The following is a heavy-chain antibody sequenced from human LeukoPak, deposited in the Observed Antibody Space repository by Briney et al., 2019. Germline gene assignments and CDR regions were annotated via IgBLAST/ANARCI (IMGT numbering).Heavy chain of an antibody. D-gene: IGHD2-2*01. Sequence: GGSLRLSCAASGFSFSNDWMCWVRQAPGKGLEWVANINQDESKKYYVDSVKGRFTISRDNAKNSLYLQMSSLRAEDTAVYYCARDHAYRTDYWSQGTLVTVSS. V-gene: IGHV3-7*01. J-gene: IGHJ4*02. CDR2: INQDESKK. CDR3: ARDHAYRTDY. CDR1: GFSFSNDW.